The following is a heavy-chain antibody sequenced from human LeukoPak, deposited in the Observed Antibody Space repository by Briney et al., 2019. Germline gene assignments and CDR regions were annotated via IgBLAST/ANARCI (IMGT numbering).Heavy chain of an antibody. D-gene: IGHD5-18*01. Sequence: GGSLRLSCAASGFTFTTYWMNWVRQAPGKGLVWVSHINSDGSITSYADSVKGRFTISRDNAKNTLYLQMNSLRAEDTAVYYCARDAVDTANAVWGQGTTVTVSS. CDR1: GFTFTTYW. J-gene: IGHJ6*02. CDR3: ARDAVDTANAV. CDR2: INSDGSIT. V-gene: IGHV3-74*01.